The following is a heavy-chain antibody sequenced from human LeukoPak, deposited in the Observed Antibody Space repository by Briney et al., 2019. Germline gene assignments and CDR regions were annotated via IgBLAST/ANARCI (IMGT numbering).Heavy chain of an antibody. J-gene: IGHJ4*02. CDR3: ARDYYYDSSGYGLGY. CDR2: IWYDGSNK. CDR1: GFTFSSYG. Sequence: GGSLRLSCAASGFTFSSYGMHWVRQAPGKGLEWVAVIWYDGSNKYYADSVKGRFTISRDNSKNTLYLQMNSLRAEDTAVYYCARDYYYDSSGYGLGYWGQGTLVTVSS. V-gene: IGHV3-33*08. D-gene: IGHD3-22*01.